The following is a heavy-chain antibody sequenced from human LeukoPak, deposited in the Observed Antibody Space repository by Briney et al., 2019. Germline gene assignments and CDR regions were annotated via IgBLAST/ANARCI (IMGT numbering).Heavy chain of an antibody. J-gene: IGHJ5*02. CDR1: GGSFSSYY. D-gene: IGHD3-22*01. V-gene: IGHV4-39*01. CDR3: ARHSSMRSPITP. CDR2: IYYSGST. Sequence: PSETLSLTCAVYGGSFSSYYWGWIRQPPGKGLEWIGSIYYSGSTYYNPSLKSRVIISVDTSKNQFSLKLSSETAADTAVYYCARHSSMRSPITPWGQGTLVTVSS.